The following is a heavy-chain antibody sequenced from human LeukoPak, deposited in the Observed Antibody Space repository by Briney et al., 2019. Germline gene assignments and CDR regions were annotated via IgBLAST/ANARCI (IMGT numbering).Heavy chain of an antibody. V-gene: IGHV3-7*01. CDR3: ARDSVAPAAIPYYYGMDV. CDR1: GFTFGKYW. J-gene: IGHJ6*02. D-gene: IGHD2-2*01. Sequence: GGSLRLSYVASGFTFGKYWMSWVRQAPGKGLEWVANIKLDGSEKNYVDSVKGRFTISRDNTKNSLYLQMNSLRAEDTAVYYCARDSVAPAAIPYYYGMDVWGQGTTVTVSS. CDR2: IKLDGSEK.